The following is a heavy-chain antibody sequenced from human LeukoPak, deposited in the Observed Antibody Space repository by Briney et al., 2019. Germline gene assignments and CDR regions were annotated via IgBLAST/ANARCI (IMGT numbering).Heavy chain of an antibody. CDR3: ASRGYYYATDI. CDR2: INPTSGGP. CDR1: GYTFTGYF. D-gene: IGHD3-22*01. J-gene: IGHJ3*02. Sequence: GASVKVSCKASGYTFTGYFIHWVRQAPGQGLEWMGWINPTSGGPNYSQKFQGRVTMTRDTSITTAYMGLTRLRSDDTAIYYCASRGYYYATDIWGQGTMVTVSS. V-gene: IGHV1-2*02.